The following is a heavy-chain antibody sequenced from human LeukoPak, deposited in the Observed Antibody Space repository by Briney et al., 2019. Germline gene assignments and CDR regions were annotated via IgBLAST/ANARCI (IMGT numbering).Heavy chain of an antibody. D-gene: IGHD6-13*01. Sequence: SETLSLTCTVSGGSISTYYWSWIRQPPGKGLEWIGYIYYSGSTNYRPSLKSRVTMSVDTSKNQFSLRLTSVAAADTAMYYCARAGSSWSFDYWGQGTLVTVSS. V-gene: IGHV4-59*01. CDR1: GGSISTYY. CDR2: IYYSGST. CDR3: ARAGSSWSFDY. J-gene: IGHJ4*02.